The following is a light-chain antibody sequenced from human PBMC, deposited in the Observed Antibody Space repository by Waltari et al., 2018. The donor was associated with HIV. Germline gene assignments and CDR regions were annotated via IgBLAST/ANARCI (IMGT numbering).Light chain of an antibody. CDR2: EGS. Sequence: QSALTQPAYVSGSPGQSITISCTGTSSDVGSYNLVSWYQQHQGKAPKLMIYEGSKRPSGVSKRFSGSKSANTSSLTISGLQAEDEADYYCCSYAGSSLYVFGTGTKVTVL. J-gene: IGLJ1*01. CDR3: CSYAGSSLYV. CDR1: SSDVGSYNL. V-gene: IGLV2-23*01.